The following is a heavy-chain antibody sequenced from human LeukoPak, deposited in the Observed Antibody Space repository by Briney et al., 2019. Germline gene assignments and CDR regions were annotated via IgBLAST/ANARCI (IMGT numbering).Heavy chain of an antibody. Sequence: ASVTVSCKASGYTFTSYDINWVRQATGQGLEWMGWMNPNSGNTGYAQKFQGRVTITRNTSISTAYMELSSLRSEDTAVYYCAREIALRYFDWSGRFDPWGQGTLVTVSS. CDR2: MNPNSGNT. V-gene: IGHV1-8*03. D-gene: IGHD3-9*01. CDR3: AREIALRYFDWSGRFDP. J-gene: IGHJ5*02. CDR1: GYTFTSYD.